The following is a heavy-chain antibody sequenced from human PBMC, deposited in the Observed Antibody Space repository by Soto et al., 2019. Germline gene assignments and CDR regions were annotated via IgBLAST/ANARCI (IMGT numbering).Heavy chain of an antibody. CDR1: GGTFSNYA. Sequence: QVQLVQSGAEVQKPGSSVKVSCKASGGTFSNYAISWVRQAPGQGLEWMGSIMPMFGAANYAQKFQGTVTITADESTSTVYMELSNLRSEDTAVYYCARGSIAAASYFEYWGQVTLITVSS. J-gene: IGHJ4*02. CDR3: ARGSIAAASYFEY. V-gene: IGHV1-69*01. D-gene: IGHD6-25*01. CDR2: IMPMFGAA.